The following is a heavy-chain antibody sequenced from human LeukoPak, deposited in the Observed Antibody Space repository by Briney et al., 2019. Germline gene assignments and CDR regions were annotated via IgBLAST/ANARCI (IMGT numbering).Heavy chain of an antibody. J-gene: IGHJ4*02. CDR3: TRGLVGIIDY. Sequence: PGRSLRLSCTASGFTFGDYAMSWVRQAPGKGLEWVGFIRSKAYGGTTEYAASVKGRFTISRDDSKSIAYLQMNSLKTEDTAVYYCTRGLVGIIDYWGQGTLVTVSS. V-gene: IGHV3-49*04. CDR1: GFTFGDYA. CDR2: IRSKAYGGTT. D-gene: IGHD1-26*01.